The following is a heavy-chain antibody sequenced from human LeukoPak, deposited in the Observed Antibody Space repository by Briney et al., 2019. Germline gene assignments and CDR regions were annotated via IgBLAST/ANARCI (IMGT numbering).Heavy chain of an antibody. CDR2: IYHSGST. CDR1: GYSISSGYY. D-gene: IGHD2-21*01. V-gene: IGHV4-38-2*02. CDR3: ARLLGSHINYFDP. Sequence: SETLSLTCTVSGYSISSGYYWGWIRQPPGKGLEWIGSIYHSGSTYYNPSLKSRVTISVDTSKSQFSLKLSSVTAADTAVYYCARLLGSHINYFDPWGQGTLVTVSS. J-gene: IGHJ5*02.